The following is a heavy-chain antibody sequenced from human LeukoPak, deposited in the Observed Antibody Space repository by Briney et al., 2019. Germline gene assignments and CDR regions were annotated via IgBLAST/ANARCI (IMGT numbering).Heavy chain of an antibody. V-gene: IGHV3-23*01. CDR2: ISISGSKT. D-gene: IGHD4-17*01. CDR1: EFDFSSHA. J-gene: IGHJ4*02. CDR3: ANEIRPNDY. Sequence: GGSLRLSCAASEFDFSSHAMTWVRQAPGEGLEWVSAISISGSKTYYADSVKSRFTISRDNSKNTLYLQMNSLRAEDTAVYYCANEIRPNDYWGQGTQVTVSS.